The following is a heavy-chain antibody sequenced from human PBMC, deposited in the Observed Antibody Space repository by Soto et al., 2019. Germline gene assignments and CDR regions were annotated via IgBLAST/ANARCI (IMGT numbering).Heavy chain of an antibody. D-gene: IGHD4-17*01. Sequence: VGSLRLSCVASGFTFSNHAMNWVRQAPGKGLEWVAVISYDGSNKYYADSVKGRITISRDNSRNTLYLQMNNLRAEDTAMYYCARDLGNNYGSFAYWGQGTLVTVSS. CDR2: ISYDGSNK. J-gene: IGHJ4*02. V-gene: IGHV3-30-3*01. CDR3: ARDLGNNYGSFAY. CDR1: GFTFSNHA.